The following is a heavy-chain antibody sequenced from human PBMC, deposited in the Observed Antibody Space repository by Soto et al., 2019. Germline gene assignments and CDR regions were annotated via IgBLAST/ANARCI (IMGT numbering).Heavy chain of an antibody. V-gene: IGHV5-10-1*01. CDR2: IDPSDSYT. CDR1: GYSFTSYW. D-gene: IGHD3-10*01. J-gene: IGHJ6*02. Sequence: GESLKISCKGSGYSFTSYWISWVRQMPGKGLEWMGRIDPSDSYTNYSPSFQGHVTISADKSISTAYLQWSSLKASDTAMYYCARLPVRGVYYYYGMDVWGQGTTVTVSS. CDR3: ARLPVRGVYYYYGMDV.